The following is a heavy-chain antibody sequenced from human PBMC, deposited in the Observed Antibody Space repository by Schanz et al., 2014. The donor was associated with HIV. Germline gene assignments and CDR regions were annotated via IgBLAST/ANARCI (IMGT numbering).Heavy chain of an antibody. Sequence: QVQLVQSGAEVKKPGASVKVSCKSSGYTFSDYYIHWVRQAPGQGLEWMGWINPDNGDTHFAQNFQGRVSLTGDTSRTSTYMELKRLRSDDTAVYYCARGERTVHDAFDIWGQGTTVTVSS. D-gene: IGHD4-17*01. CDR3: ARGERTVHDAFDI. J-gene: IGHJ3*02. CDR1: GYTFSDYY. CDR2: INPDNGDT. V-gene: IGHV1-2*02.